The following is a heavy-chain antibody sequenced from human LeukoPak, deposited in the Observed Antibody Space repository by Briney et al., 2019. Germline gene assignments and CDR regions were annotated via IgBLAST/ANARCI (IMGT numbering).Heavy chain of an antibody. CDR1: GGSISSSSYY. CDR3: ARAGKGPTRIPAAGTPAAYYTSGMEF. V-gene: IGHV4-39*01. Sequence: SETLSLTCTVSGGSISSSSYYWGWIRQPPGKGLEWIGSIYYSGSTYYNPSLKSRVTISVDTSKNQFSLKLSSVTAADTAVYYGARAGKGPTRIPAAGTPAAYYTSGMEFWGQGTTVTVS. J-gene: IGHJ6*02. D-gene: IGHD6-13*01. CDR2: IYYSGST.